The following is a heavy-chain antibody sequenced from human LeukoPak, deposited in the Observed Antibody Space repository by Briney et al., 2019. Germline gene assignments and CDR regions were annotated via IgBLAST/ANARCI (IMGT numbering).Heavy chain of an antibody. V-gene: IGHV3-30*02. CDR1: GFTFITYA. CDR3: AKDFGSGIRSFDY. CDR2: IRYDGSNK. D-gene: IGHD2/OR15-2a*01. J-gene: IGHJ4*02. Sequence: GRSLGFSCAASGFTFITYAMHWFRQAPGKGLGWLAFIRYDGSNKYYADSVKGRFTISRDNSKNTLYLQMNSLRAEDTAVYYCAKDFGSGIRSFDYWGQGTLVTVSS.